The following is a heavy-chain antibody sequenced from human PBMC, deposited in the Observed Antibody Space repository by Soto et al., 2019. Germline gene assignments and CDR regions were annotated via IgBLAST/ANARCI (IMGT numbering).Heavy chain of an antibody. Sequence: PGGSLRLSCAASGFTFSSYSMNWVRQAPGKGLEWVSSISSSSSYIYYADSVKGRFTISRDSAKDTLYLQMNSLRAEDTALYYCARDGPRTRGYYFYYGMDVWGQGTTVTVSS. CDR1: GFTFSSYS. J-gene: IGHJ6*02. CDR3: ARDGPRTRGYYFYYGMDV. CDR2: ISSSSSYI. V-gene: IGHV3-21*06.